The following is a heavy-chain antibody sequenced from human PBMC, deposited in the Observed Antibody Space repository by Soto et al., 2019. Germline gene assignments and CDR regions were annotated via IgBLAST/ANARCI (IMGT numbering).Heavy chain of an antibody. CDR1: GGSVSSGRFY. Sequence: QVQLQESGPGLVKPSETLSLTCTVSGGSVSSGRFYWGWIRQPPGKGLEWIGYIYYSGSTKYNSSLRSRVTISVNTSKNQFSLNLTSVSAADTAVYYCARSGSGSGWLGGQGTLVTVSS. J-gene: IGHJ4*02. V-gene: IGHV4-61*01. CDR2: IYYSGST. CDR3: ARSGSGSGWL. D-gene: IGHD6-19*01.